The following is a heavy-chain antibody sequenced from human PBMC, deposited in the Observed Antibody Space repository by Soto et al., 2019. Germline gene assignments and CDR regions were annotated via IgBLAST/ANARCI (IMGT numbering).Heavy chain of an antibody. V-gene: IGHV3-21*01. J-gene: IGHJ4*02. CDR3: ARDPDPRDGVVISPYFDY. CDR1: GFTFSSYS. D-gene: IGHD3-3*01. CDR2: ISSSSSYI. Sequence: EVQLVESGGGLVKPGGSLRLSCAASGFTFSSYSMNWVRQAPGKGLEWVSSISSSSSYIYYADSVKGRFTISRDNAKNSLYLQMNSLRAEDTAVYYCARDPDPRDGVVISPYFDYWGQGTLVTVSS.